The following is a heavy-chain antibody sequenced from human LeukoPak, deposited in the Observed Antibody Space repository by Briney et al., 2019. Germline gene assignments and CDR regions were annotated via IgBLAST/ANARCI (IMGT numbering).Heavy chain of an antibody. CDR1: GGSISSGDYY. Sequence: PSETLSLTCTVSGGSISSGDYYWSWIRQPPGKGLEWIGYIYYSGSTYYNPSLKSRVTISVDTSKNQFSLKLSSVTAADTAVYYCAREGPEDCSGGSCYSNYWGQGTLVTVSS. J-gene: IGHJ4*02. D-gene: IGHD2-15*01. CDR2: IYYSGST. V-gene: IGHV4-30-4*01. CDR3: AREGPEDCSGGSCYSNY.